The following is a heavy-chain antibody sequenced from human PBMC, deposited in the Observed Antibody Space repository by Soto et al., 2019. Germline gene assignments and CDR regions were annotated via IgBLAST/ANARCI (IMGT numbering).Heavy chain of an antibody. CDR2: ISTTSFTI. CDR3: ARDRCYDGACYSASDS. Sequence: SIRLACAACGFSFSTYNMDGVRQDPGKGPEWIAYISTTSFTIYYAGAVKGRFTISRDNDRNSLYLEMNSLRDEDTAVYYCARDRCYDGACYSASDSWGQGTLVTV. D-gene: IGHD2-15*01. J-gene: IGHJ5*01. V-gene: IGHV3-48*02. CDR1: GFSFSTYN.